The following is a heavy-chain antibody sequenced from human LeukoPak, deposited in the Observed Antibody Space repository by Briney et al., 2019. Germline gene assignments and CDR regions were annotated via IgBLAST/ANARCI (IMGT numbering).Heavy chain of an antibody. CDR3: ARDNSMFPGALVY. CDR2: IYYSGTT. Sequence: SETLSLTCTVSGGSISSSSYYWTWIRQPPGKGLEWIGHIYYSGTTSYNPSLKSRVSISTDTSKKSFSLKLTSVTAADTAVYYCARDNSMFPGALVYWGRGAQVTVSS. CDR1: GGSISSSSYY. D-gene: IGHD2/OR15-2a*01. J-gene: IGHJ4*02. V-gene: IGHV4-61*03.